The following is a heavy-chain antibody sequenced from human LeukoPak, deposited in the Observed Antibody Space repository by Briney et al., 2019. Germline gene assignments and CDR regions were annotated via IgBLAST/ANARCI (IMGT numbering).Heavy chain of an antibody. J-gene: IGHJ6*03. CDR3: AKASLELDEEYYYYYYMDV. D-gene: IGHD1-7*01. Sequence: GGSLRLSCAASGFTFSSYAMHWVRQAPGKGLEWVAVISYDGSNKYYADSVKGRFTISRDNSKNTLFLQMNSLRAEDTAVYYCAKASLELDEEYYYYYYMDVWGKGTTVTVSS. V-gene: IGHV3-30*04. CDR1: GFTFSSYA. CDR2: ISYDGSNK.